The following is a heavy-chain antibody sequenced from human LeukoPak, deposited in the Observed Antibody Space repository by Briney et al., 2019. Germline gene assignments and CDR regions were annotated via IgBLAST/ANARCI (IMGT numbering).Heavy chain of an antibody. Sequence: GRSLRLSCAASGFTFSNYFMHWVRQAPGKGLEWVAVVSYDGSNRYYADSAKGRFTISRDNSKNTVYLQMNNLRAEDTALYYCVPSSAWYLNWFDPWGQGTLVTVSS. CDR1: GFTFSNYF. CDR2: VSYDGSNR. V-gene: IGHV3-30-3*01. CDR3: VPSSAWYLNWFDP. J-gene: IGHJ5*02. D-gene: IGHD6-19*01.